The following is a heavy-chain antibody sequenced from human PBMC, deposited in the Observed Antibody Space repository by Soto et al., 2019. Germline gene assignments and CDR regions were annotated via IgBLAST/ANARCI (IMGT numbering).Heavy chain of an antibody. CDR2: IYYSGST. V-gene: IGHV4-4*02. CDR3: ARDPSDSSGYYFDY. Sequence: SETLSLTCAVSGGSISSSNWWSWVRQPPGKGLEWIGYIYYSGSTNYNPSLKSRVTISVDTSKNQFSLKLSSVTAADTAVYYCARDPSDSSGYYFDYWGQGTLVTVSS. J-gene: IGHJ4*02. D-gene: IGHD3-22*01. CDR1: GGSISSSNW.